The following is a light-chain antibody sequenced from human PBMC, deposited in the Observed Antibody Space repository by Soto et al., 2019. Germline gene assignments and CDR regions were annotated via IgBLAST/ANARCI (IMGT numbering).Light chain of an antibody. CDR1: SSDVGSYNL. J-gene: IGLJ1*01. Sequence: QSVLTQHASVSGSPGQSITISCTGTSSDVGSYNLVSWYQQHPGKAPKLMIYEGSKRPSGVSNRFSGSKSGNTASLTISGLQAEDEADYYCCSYEGSSNYVFGNGTKVTVL. CDR2: EGS. V-gene: IGLV2-23*01. CDR3: CSYEGSSNYV.